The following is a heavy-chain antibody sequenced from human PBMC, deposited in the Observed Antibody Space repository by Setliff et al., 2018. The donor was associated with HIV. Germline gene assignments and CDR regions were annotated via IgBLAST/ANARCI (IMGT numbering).Heavy chain of an antibody. D-gene: IGHD1-26*01. J-gene: IGHJ4*01. V-gene: IGHV4-59*08. CDR2: IHQSGTA. CDR3: ARQVGEGKWYLDS. CDR1: GEPFNGFY. Sequence: LETLSLTCTVSGEPFNGFYWTWIRQPPGKGLEWIAIIHQSGTAHKRPSLKSRVTISIDTSENLFSLKLSGVTAADTAIYYCARQVGEGKWYLDSWGHGTLVTVSS.